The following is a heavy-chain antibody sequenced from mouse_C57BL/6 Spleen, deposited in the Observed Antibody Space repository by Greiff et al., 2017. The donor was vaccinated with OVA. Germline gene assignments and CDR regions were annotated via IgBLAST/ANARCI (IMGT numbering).Heavy chain of an antibody. CDR1: GFSLTSYG. J-gene: IGHJ4*01. D-gene: IGHD2-4*01. V-gene: IGHV2-5*01. CDR3: AKKGYDYDGDYYAMDY. CDR2: IWRGGST. Sequence: QVQLQQSGPGLVQPSQSLSITCTVSGFSLTSYGVHWVRQSPGKGLEWLGVIWRGGSTDYNAAFMSRLSITKDNSKSQVFFKMNSLQADDTAIYYCAKKGYDYDGDYYAMDYWGQGTSVTVSS.